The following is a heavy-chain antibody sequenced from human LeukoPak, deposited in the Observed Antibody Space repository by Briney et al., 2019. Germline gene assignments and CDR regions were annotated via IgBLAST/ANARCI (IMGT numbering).Heavy chain of an antibody. D-gene: IGHD6-19*01. J-gene: IGHJ4*02. CDR2: INHSGST. CDR3: ALAVAAPSDY. Sequence: PSETLSLTCAVYGGSFSGYYWSWIRQPPGKGLEWIGEINHSGSTNYNPSLKGRVTISVDTSKNQFSLKLSSVTAADTAVYYCALAVAAPSDYWGQGTLVTVSS. CDR1: GGSFSGYY. V-gene: IGHV4-34*01.